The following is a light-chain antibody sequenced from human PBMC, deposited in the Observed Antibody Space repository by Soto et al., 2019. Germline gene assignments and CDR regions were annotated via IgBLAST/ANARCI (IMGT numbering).Light chain of an antibody. J-gene: IGKJ4*02. Sequence: EIVMTQSPATLSVSPGGRATLSCRASQGVGSTLAWYQQAPGQAPRLLIYDASTRATGIPARFSGGGSGTEFTLTISSLQSEDFATYYCQQSYSTPRTFGRGTKVDI. V-gene: IGKV3-15*01. CDR3: QQSYSTPRT. CDR2: DAS. CDR1: QGVGST.